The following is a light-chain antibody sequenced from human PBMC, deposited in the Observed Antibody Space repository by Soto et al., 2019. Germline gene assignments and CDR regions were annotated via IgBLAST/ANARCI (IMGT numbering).Light chain of an antibody. Sequence: QLVLTQSPSASASLGASVKLTCTLSSGHSSYAIAWHQQQPEKGPRYLMKLNSDGSHTKGDGIPDRFSGSSSGAERYLTISRLQSGDEADYYCQTWGTGPWVFGGGTKLTVL. V-gene: IGLV4-69*01. CDR3: QTWGTGPWV. J-gene: IGLJ3*02. CDR2: LNSDGSH. CDR1: SGHSSYA.